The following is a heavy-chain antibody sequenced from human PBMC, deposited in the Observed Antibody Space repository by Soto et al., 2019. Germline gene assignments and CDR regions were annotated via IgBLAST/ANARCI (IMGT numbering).Heavy chain of an antibody. CDR2: IYPGDSDT. J-gene: IGHJ5*02. Sequence: GESLKISCNGSGYSFTIYCIGLVRQMPGKGLEWMGIIYPGDSDTRYSPSFQGQVTISADKSISTAYLQWSSLKASDTAMYYCARLPVGCDSRRWFDPWGQGTLVTVSS. V-gene: IGHV5-51*01. D-gene: IGHD3-22*01. CDR3: ARLPVGCDSRRWFDP. CDR1: GYSFTIYC.